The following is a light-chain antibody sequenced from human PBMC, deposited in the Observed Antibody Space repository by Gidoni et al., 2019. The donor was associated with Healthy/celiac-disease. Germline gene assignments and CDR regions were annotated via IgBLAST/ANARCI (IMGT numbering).Light chain of an antibody. CDR2: GAS. J-gene: IGKJ4*01. CDR1: QSVSSSY. CDR3: QQYGSLLT. Sequence: DIVLTQSPGTLSLSPGERATLSCRASQSVSSSYLAWYQQKPGQAPRLRIYGASSRATGIPDRFSGSGSGTDFTLTISRLEPEDFAVYYCQQYGSLLTFGGGTKVEIK. V-gene: IGKV3-20*01.